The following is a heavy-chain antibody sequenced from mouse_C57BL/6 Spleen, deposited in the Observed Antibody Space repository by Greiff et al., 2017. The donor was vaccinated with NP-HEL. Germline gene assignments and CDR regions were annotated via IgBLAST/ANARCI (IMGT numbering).Heavy chain of an antibody. CDR2: IRNKANGYTT. CDR3: ARSPIYYDYDGSDYAMDY. V-gene: IGHV7-3*01. Sequence: EVKLMESGGGLVQPGGSLSLSCAASGFTFTDYYMSWVRQPPGKALEWLGFIRNKANGYTTEYSASVKGRFTISRDNSQSILYLQMNALRAEDSATYYCARSPIYYDYDGSDYAMDYWGQGTSVTVSS. J-gene: IGHJ4*01. CDR1: GFTFTDYY. D-gene: IGHD2-4*01.